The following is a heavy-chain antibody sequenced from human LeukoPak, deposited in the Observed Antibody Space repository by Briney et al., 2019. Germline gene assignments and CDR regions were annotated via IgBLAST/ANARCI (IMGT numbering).Heavy chain of an antibody. Sequence: SETLSLTCIISGDSSTSDSYYGGWVRQPPGKGLEWIGNIYYSGSTYYNPSLKSRVTISVDTSKNQFSLKLSSVTAADTAVYYCARGGYGAFDIWGQGTMVTVSS. J-gene: IGHJ3*02. V-gene: IGHV4-39*01. CDR2: IYYSGST. CDR3: ARGGYGAFDI. CDR1: GDSSTSDSYY. D-gene: IGHD3-16*01.